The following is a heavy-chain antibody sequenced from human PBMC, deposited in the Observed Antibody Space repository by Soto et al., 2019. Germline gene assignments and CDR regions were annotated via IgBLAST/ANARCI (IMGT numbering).Heavy chain of an antibody. D-gene: IGHD3-10*01. CDR2: ISRSGDTT. CDR3: AKDGMETATKGLRWFGGLYGEDYFDY. V-gene: IGHV3-23*01. CDR1: GFTFSSYA. J-gene: IGHJ4*02. Sequence: GGSLRLSCAASGFTFSSYAMSWVRQAPGKGLEWVSTISRSGDTTYYADSVKGRFTVSRDNSKNTLYLQMNSLRAEDTAVYYCAKDGMETATKGLRWFGGLYGEDYFDYWGQGTLVTVSS.